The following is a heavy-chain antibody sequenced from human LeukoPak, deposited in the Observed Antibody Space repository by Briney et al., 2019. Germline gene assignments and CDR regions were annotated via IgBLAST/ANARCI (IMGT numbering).Heavy chain of an antibody. D-gene: IGHD2-15*01. V-gene: IGHV4-30-4*01. J-gene: IGHJ2*01. Sequence: PSETLSLTCTVSGGSISSGDYYWGWIRHPPGKGLERIGYIYYSGSTYYNPTLKSQGTISVDTSKNQFSLKLSSVTAADTAVYYCARGGKAAVRFDLWGRGTLVTVSS. CDR2: IYYSGST. CDR3: ARGGKAAVRFDL. CDR1: GGSISSGDYY.